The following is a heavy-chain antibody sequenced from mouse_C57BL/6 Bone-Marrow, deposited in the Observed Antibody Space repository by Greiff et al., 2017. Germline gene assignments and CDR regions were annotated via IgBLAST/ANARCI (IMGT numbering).Heavy chain of an antibody. CDR2: IYTRDGST. J-gene: IGHJ1*03. D-gene: IGHD3-3*01. CDR1: GYTFTDHT. CDR3: AKGGRDWYLYV. Sequence: QVQLQQSDAELVKPGASVKISCKVSGYTFTDHTIHWMKQRPEQGLEWLGCIYTRDGSTTYNEKFKGKAPLTADKSSSTAYMQLNRLTSEDSAGDFWAKGGRDWYLYVWGTGTTATISS. V-gene: IGHV1-78*01.